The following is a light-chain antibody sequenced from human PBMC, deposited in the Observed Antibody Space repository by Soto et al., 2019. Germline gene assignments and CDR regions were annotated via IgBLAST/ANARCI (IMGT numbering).Light chain of an antibody. Sequence: EIVLTQSPGTLSLSPGERATLSCRASQSFHTNYLAWYQHRPGQAPRLLIYGASIRASGIPERFSGRGSGTDFTLTISRLEPEDSAVYYCQQYGSSLLTFGGGTKVDI. CDR2: GAS. J-gene: IGKJ4*01. CDR1: QSFHTNY. V-gene: IGKV3-20*01. CDR3: QQYGSSLLT.